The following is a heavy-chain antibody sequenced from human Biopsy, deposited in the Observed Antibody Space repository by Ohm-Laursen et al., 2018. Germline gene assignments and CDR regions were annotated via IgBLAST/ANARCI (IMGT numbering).Heavy chain of an antibody. CDR2: INRDESST. CDR3: ARGGAGGGDY. V-gene: IGHV3-74*01. CDR1: GFSFSSYW. D-gene: IGHD2-15*01. J-gene: IGHJ4*02. Sequence: SLRLSCSASGFSFSSYWMHWVRQAPGKGLVWVSCINRDESSTSYADFVKGRFTISRDNAKNTLYLQMNSLRAEDTAVYYCARGGAGGGDYWGQGTLVTVSS.